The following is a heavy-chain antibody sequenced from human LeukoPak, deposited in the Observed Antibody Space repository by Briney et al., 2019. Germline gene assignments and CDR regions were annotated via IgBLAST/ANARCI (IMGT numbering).Heavy chain of an antibody. CDR3: ARDRSYYDSSGYSCPFDY. CDR1: GGTFSSYA. V-gene: IGHV1-69*13. J-gene: IGHJ4*02. Sequence: ASVKVSCKASGGTFSSYAISWVRQAPGQGLEWMGGIIPIFGTANYAQKFQGRVTITADESTSTAYMELSSLRSEDTAVYYCARDRSYYDSSGYSCPFDYWGQGTLVTVSS. CDR2: IIPIFGTA. D-gene: IGHD3-22*01.